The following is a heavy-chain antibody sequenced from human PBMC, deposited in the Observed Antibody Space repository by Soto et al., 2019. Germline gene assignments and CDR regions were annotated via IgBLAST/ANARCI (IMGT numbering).Heavy chain of an antibody. CDR3: ARARAMVRGVPDY. CDR2: ISSSSTYT. D-gene: IGHD3-10*01. J-gene: IGHJ4*02. V-gene: IGHV3-11*06. Sequence: PGGSLRLSCAASGFTFSDYYMSWIRQAPGKGLEWVSYISSSSTYTNYADSVKGRFTISRDNAKNSLNLQMNSLRAEDTAVYYCARARAMVRGVPDYWGQGTLVTFPS. CDR1: GFTFSDYY.